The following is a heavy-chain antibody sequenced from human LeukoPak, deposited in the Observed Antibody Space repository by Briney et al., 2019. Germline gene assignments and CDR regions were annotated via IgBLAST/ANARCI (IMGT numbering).Heavy chain of an antibody. Sequence: SETLSLTCTVSGGSISSYYWSWIRQPPGTGLEWIGYIYYSGSTNYNPSLKSRVTISVDTSKNQFSLKLSSVTAADTAVYYCARHGYGYSYYFDYWGQGTLVTVSS. V-gene: IGHV4-59*08. CDR2: IYYSGST. J-gene: IGHJ4*02. D-gene: IGHD5-18*01. CDR1: GGSISSYY. CDR3: ARHGYGYSYYFDY.